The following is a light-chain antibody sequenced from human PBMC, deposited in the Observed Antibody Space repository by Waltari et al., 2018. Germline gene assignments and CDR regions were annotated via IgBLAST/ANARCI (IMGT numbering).Light chain of an antibody. CDR2: GAS. Sequence: EIVMTQSPATLSVSPGERATISCRASQSVSSNLAWYQQKPGQAPRLLIYGASTRATGIPARFSCSGSGTEFTLTISSLQSGDFAVYYCQHYNNWPPLTFGGGTKVEIK. CDR3: QHYNNWPPLT. CDR1: QSVSSN. V-gene: IGKV3-15*01. J-gene: IGKJ4*01.